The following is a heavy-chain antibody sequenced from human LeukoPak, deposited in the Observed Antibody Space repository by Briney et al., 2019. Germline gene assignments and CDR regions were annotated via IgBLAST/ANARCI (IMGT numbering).Heavy chain of an antibody. Sequence: WGSLRLSCAASGFTLSNYWMSWVRQAPGKGLEWVSAISGSGGSTYYADSVKGRFTISRDNSKNTLYLQMNSLRAEDTAVYYCAKGVVTAISPFDYWGQGTLVTVSS. D-gene: IGHD2-21*02. CDR2: ISGSGGST. CDR1: GFTLSNYW. J-gene: IGHJ4*02. V-gene: IGHV3-23*01. CDR3: AKGVVTAISPFDY.